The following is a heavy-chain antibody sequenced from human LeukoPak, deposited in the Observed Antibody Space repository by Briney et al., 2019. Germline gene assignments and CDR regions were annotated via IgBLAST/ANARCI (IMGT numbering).Heavy chain of an antibody. CDR2: INSDGSST. D-gene: IGHD6-19*01. CDR3: ARDHGSGWFYYMDV. Sequence: PGGSLRLSCAASGFTFSSCWMHWVRQAPGKGLVWVSRINSDGSSTSYADSVKGRFTISRDNAKNTLYLQMNSLRAEDTAMYYCARDHGSGWFYYMDVWGKGTTVTISS. J-gene: IGHJ6*03. CDR1: GFTFSSCW. V-gene: IGHV3-74*01.